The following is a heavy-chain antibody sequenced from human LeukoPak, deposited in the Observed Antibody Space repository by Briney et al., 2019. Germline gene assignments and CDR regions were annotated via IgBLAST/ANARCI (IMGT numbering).Heavy chain of an antibody. Sequence: ASVTVSCKASGYTFTSYAMHWVRQAPGQRLEWMGWINAANGNTKYSQKFQGRVTITRDTSASTAYMELSSLRSEDTAVYYCARGLAVAGDWGQGTLVTVSS. V-gene: IGHV1-3*01. J-gene: IGHJ4*02. CDR1: GYTFTSYA. D-gene: IGHD6-19*01. CDR3: ARGLAVAGD. CDR2: INAANGNT.